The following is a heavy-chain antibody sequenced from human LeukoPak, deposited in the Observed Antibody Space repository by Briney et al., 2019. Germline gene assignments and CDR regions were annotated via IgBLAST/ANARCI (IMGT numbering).Heavy chain of an antibody. V-gene: IGHV1-2*02. J-gene: IGHJ4*02. CDR1: GYTFTGYY. D-gene: IGHD3-22*01. CDR3: HLAYYYDSSGSPRDY. Sequence: GASVKVSCKASGYTFTGYYMHWVRQAPGRGLEWMGWINPNSGGTNYAQEFQGRVTMTRDTSISTAYMELSRLRSDDTAVYYCHLAYYYDSSGSPRDYWGQGTLVTVSS. CDR2: INPNSGGT.